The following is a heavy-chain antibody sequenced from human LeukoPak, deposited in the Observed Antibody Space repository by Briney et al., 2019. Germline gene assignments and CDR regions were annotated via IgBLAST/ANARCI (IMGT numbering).Heavy chain of an antibody. J-gene: IGHJ4*02. Sequence: SETLSLTCTVSGGSISSSGYYWSWIRQPPGKGLEWIGYIYHSGSTYYNPSLKSRVTISVDRSKNQFSLKLSSVTAADTAVYYCARGLGVIGKYYFDYWGQGTLVTVSS. D-gene: IGHD2/OR15-2a*01. CDR1: GGSISSSGYY. V-gene: IGHV4-30-2*01. CDR3: ARGLGVIGKYYFDY. CDR2: IYHSGST.